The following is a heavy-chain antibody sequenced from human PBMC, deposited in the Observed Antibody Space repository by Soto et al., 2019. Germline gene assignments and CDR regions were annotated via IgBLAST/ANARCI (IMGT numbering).Heavy chain of an antibody. CDR3: ARGTGIYCSGGSCHTNDFDY. CDR2: IFPVFGAA. D-gene: IGHD2-15*01. J-gene: IGHJ4*02. V-gene: IGHV1-69*01. CDR1: GGTLSSFA. Sequence: QVHLVQSGAEEKKPGSSVRVSCKASGGTLSSFAINWVRQAPGQGLEWMGGIFPVFGAANYAQRFQARVTISADESTGTAYMEMSSLRSDDTAVYYCARGTGIYCSGGSCHTNDFDYWGQGTLVTVSS.